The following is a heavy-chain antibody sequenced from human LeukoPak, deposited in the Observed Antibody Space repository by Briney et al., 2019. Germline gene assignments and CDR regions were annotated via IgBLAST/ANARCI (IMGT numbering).Heavy chain of an antibody. CDR3: ARVFGGYDLAVTTEYYFDF. CDR2: ISYDERNK. D-gene: IGHD5-12*01. Sequence: PGGSLRLSCEASGFTFKTYGMHWVRQAPGKGLEWLAVISYDERNKCYGDSVKGRFTISRDNSKNTLYLQMSSLRPEDTAVYYCARVFGGYDLAVTTEYYFDFWGQGTLVTVSS. J-gene: IGHJ4*02. V-gene: IGHV3-30*03. CDR1: GFTFKTYG.